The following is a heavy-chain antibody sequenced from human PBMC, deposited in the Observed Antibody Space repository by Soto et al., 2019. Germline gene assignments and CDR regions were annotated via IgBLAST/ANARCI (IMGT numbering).Heavy chain of an antibody. D-gene: IGHD2-2*02. CDR2: INHSGST. CDR3: ARGRYCSSTSCYSGYELQYYFDY. J-gene: IGHJ4*02. CDR1: GGSFSGYY. V-gene: IGHV4-34*01. Sequence: SETLSLTCAVYGGSFSGYYWSWIRQPPGKGLEWIGEINHSGSTNYNPSLKSRVTISVDTSKNQFSLKLSAVTAADTAVYYCARGRYCSSTSCYSGYELQYYFDYWGQGTLVTVSS.